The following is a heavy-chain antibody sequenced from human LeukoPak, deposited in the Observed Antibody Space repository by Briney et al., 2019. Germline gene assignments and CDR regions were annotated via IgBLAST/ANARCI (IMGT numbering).Heavy chain of an antibody. V-gene: IGHV4-4*07. CDR2: IYASGST. CDR3: ARNPHNGHNWFDP. D-gene: IGHD1-14*01. CDR1: GGSITSYY. Sequence: SETLSLTCTVSGGSITSYYWSWIRQPAGKGLEWIGRIYASGSTNYNPSLKSRVTMSVDTSKNQFSLKLSSVTAADTAVYYCARNPHNGHNWFDPWGQGTLVTVSS. J-gene: IGHJ5*02.